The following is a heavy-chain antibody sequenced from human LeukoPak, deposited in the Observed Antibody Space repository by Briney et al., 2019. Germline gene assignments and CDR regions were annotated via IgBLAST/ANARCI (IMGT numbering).Heavy chain of an antibody. Sequence: GRSLRLSCAASGFTFSGYGMNWVRQAPGKGLEWVAGISNGGNEFYSDSVKGRFTISRDTSKNTLSLQMNSLRAEDTAVYYCARRTGDTRYSSGYSCFPPDYWGQGTLVTVSS. V-gene: IGHV3-30*01. CDR2: ISNGGNE. CDR3: ARRTGDTRYSSGYSCFPPDY. D-gene: IGHD2-15*01. J-gene: IGHJ4*02. CDR1: GFTFSGYG.